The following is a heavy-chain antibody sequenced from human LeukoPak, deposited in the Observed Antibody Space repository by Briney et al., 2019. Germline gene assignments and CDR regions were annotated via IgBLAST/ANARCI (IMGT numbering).Heavy chain of an antibody. Sequence: PGGSLRLSCTGSGFTFIYYAMNWVRQAPGKGLEWVSVISDSGSLTYYADSVKGRFTISRDNSKNTLFLQMNGLRAEDTAVYYCAKDARRTNGWYFFDYWGQGTLVTVSS. V-gene: IGHV3-23*01. CDR3: AKDARRTNGWYFFDY. D-gene: IGHD6-19*01. J-gene: IGHJ4*02. CDR2: ISDSGSLT. CDR1: GFTFIYYA.